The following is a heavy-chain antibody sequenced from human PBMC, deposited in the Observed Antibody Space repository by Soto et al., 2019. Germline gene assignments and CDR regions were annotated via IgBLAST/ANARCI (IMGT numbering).Heavy chain of an antibody. CDR1: GFTFSSYG. CDR3: ARDQGALVDFDY. D-gene: IGHD6-13*01. V-gene: IGHV3-33*01. Sequence: QVQLVESGGGVVQPGRSLRLSCAASGFTFSSYGMHWVRQAPGKGLEWVAVIWYDGSNKYYADSVKGRFTISRDNSKNTLYLQMNSLRAEDTAVYYCARDQGALVDFDYWGQGTLVTVSS. CDR2: IWYDGSNK. J-gene: IGHJ4*02.